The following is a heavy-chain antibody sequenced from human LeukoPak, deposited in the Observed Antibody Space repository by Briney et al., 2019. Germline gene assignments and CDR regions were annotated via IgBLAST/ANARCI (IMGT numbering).Heavy chain of an antibody. CDR2: ISGSGNYI. CDR3: AGLRRAYYYYMDV. V-gene: IGHV3-21*06. J-gene: IGHJ6*03. CDR1: EVTFSTYT. Sequence: GGSLRLSCAASEVTFSTYTMTWVRQAPGKGLEWVSSISGSGNYIYYADSLKGRFTISRDNANNLLSLQMSSLRAEDTAVYFCAGLRRAYYYYMDVWGKGTTVTVSS.